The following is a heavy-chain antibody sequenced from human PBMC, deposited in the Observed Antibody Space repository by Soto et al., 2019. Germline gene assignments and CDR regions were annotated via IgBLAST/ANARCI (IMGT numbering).Heavy chain of an antibody. Sequence: EVQLVESGGGLVKPGGSLRLSCAASGFTFSNAWMSWVLQAPGKGLEWVGRIKSKTDGGTTDYAAPVKGRFTISRDDSKNTLYLQMNSLKTEDTAVYYCTTDVYYDSSGYYSGNTFDYWGQGTLVTVSS. CDR1: GFTFSNAW. D-gene: IGHD3-22*01. CDR3: TTDVYYDSSGYYSGNTFDY. J-gene: IGHJ4*02. V-gene: IGHV3-15*01. CDR2: IKSKTDGGTT.